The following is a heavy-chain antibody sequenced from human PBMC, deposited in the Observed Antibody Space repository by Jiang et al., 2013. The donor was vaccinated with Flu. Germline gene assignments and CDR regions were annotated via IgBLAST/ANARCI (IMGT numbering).Heavy chain of an antibody. J-gene: IGHJ4*02. CDR1: GGSISSGSYY. V-gene: IGHV4-61*02. CDR2: IYTSGST. CDR3: AREMATFDY. D-gene: IGHD5-24*01. Sequence: GGSISSGSYYWSWIRQPAGKGLEWIGRIYTSGSTNYNPSLKSRVTISVDTSKNQFSLKLSSVTAADTAVYYCAREMATFDYWGQGTLVTVSS.